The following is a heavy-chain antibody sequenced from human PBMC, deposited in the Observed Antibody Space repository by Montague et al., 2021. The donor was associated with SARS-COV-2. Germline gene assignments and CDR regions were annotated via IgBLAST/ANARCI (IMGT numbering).Heavy chain of an antibody. D-gene: IGHD6-13*01. Sequence: SLSLSFPASGFTFSSYSMNWVRQAPGKGLEWVSSITNGRSNKYYADSVKGRFTISRDNAKNSLYLQMNSLRAEDTAVYYCARSYSSSWYFGFGMDVWGQGTTVTVSS. CDR2: ITNGRSNK. V-gene: IGHV3-21*01. CDR3: ARSYSSSWYFGFGMDV. CDR1: GFTFSSYS. J-gene: IGHJ6*02.